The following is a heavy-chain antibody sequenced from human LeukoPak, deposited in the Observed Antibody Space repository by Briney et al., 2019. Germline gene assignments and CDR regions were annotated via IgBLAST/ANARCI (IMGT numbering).Heavy chain of an antibody. CDR2: ISSSGNT. J-gene: IGHJ4*02. Sequence: KTSETLSLTCTVSGVSTSSGNYYWGWIRQPPGKGLEWIGGISSSGNTYYNPSLRSRITIFIDTSKNHFSLKLSSVSAADTAVYYCARLGAGPTYYDFWSGYSSFYFDYWGQGTLVTVSS. D-gene: IGHD3-3*01. V-gene: IGHV4-39*02. CDR3: ARLGAGPTYYDFWSGYSSFYFDY. CDR1: GVSTSSGNYY.